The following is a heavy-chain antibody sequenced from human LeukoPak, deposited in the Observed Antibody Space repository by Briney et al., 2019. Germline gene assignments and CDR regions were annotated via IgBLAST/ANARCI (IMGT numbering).Heavy chain of an antibody. V-gene: IGHV3-23*01. D-gene: IGHD5-18*01. J-gene: IGHJ5*01. Sequence: GRSLRLACAASGLTFSSNATNWVSQAPRKGLEWVSAITGSGGSAYYADSVKGRFTMSRDKSENTVYLQMNSLRADHTAFYYCAKDPDTAMDPDWFDSWGQGTLVTVSS. CDR2: ITGSGGSA. CDR1: GLTFSSNA. CDR3: AKDPDTAMDPDWFDS.